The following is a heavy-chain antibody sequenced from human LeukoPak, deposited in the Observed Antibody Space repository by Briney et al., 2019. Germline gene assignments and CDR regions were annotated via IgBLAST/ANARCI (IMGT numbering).Heavy chain of an antibody. D-gene: IGHD3-22*01. J-gene: IGHJ4*02. V-gene: IGHV4-34*01. CDR2: INHSGST. CDR3: ARRAQDYYDSSGYYRGIDY. CDR1: GGSFSGYY. Sequence: SETLSLTCAVYGGSFSGYYWSWIRRPPGKGLEWIGEINHSGSTNYNPSLKSRVTISVDTSKNQFSLKLSSVTAADTAVYYCARRAQDYYDSSGYYRGIDYWGQGTLVTVSS.